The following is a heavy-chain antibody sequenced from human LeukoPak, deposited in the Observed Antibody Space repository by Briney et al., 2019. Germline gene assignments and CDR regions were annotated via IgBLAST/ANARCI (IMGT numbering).Heavy chain of an antibody. CDR3: AKDGYTDYYYYGMDV. CDR2: ISYDGSNK. V-gene: IGHV3-30*18. Sequence: GGSLRLPCAASGFTFSSYGMHWVRQAPGKGLEWVAVISYDGSNKYYADSVKGRFTISRDNSKNTLYLQMNSLRAEDTAVYYCAKDGYTDYYYYGMDVWGQGTTVTVSS. D-gene: IGHD5-24*01. CDR1: GFTFSSYG. J-gene: IGHJ6*02.